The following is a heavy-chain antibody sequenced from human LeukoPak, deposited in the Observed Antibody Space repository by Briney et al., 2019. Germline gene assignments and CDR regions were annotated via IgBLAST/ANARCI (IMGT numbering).Heavy chain of an antibody. CDR1: GFTFSSYS. J-gene: IGHJ3*02. CDR2: ISSSSSYI. V-gene: IGHV3-21*01. D-gene: IGHD4-17*01. CDR3: AKAVYGFDAFDI. Sequence: GGSLRLSCAASGFTFSSYSMNWVRQAPGKGLEWVSSISSSSSYIYYADSVKGRFTISRDNAKNSLYLQMSSLRAEDTAVYYCAKAVYGFDAFDIWGQGTMVTVSS.